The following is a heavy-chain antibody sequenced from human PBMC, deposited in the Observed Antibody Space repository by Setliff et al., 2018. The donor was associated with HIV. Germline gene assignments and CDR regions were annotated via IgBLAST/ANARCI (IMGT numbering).Heavy chain of an antibody. J-gene: IGHJ1*01. Sequence: PGGSLRLSCAASGFTFSSYAMHWVRQAPGKGLEWVAVISYDGSNKYYADSVKGRFTISRDNSKNTLYLQMNSLRAEDTAVYYCASWGEMATINPEYFQHWGQGTLVTVSS. CDR3: ASWGEMATINPEYFQH. CDR2: ISYDGSNK. V-gene: IGHV3-30-3*01. CDR1: GFTFSSYA. D-gene: IGHD5-12*01.